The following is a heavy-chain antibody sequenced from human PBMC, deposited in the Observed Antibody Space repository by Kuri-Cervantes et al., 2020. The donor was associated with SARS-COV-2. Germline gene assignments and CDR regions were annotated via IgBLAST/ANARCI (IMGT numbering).Heavy chain of an antibody. V-gene: IGHV3-30*03. CDR1: GFTFSSCG. J-gene: IGHJ4*02. CDR3: ARGLRLGKSLDY. Sequence: GGSLRLSCAASGFTFSSCGMHWVRQAPGKGLEWVAVISYDGSNKYYADSVKGRFTISRDNAKNSLYLQMSSLRAEDTAVYYCARGLRLGKSLDYWGQGTLVTVSS. D-gene: IGHD7-27*01. CDR2: ISYDGSNK.